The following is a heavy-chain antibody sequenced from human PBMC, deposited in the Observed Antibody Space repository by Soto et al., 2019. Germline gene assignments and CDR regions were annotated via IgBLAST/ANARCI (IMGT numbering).Heavy chain of an antibody. CDR1: RFTFSSYS. V-gene: IGHV3-48*02. CDR3: ARDPKSGNQKLYFDY. Sequence: EVQLVESGGGLVQPGGSLRLSCSASRFTFSSYSMNWVRQAPGKELEWLSYISGSGNTMYYADSVKGRFTIARDNAQKSLYLQLNNLRDDDTAMYYCARDPKSGNQKLYFDYWGQGTLVTVSS. D-gene: IGHD4-4*01. CDR2: ISGSGNTM. J-gene: IGHJ4*02.